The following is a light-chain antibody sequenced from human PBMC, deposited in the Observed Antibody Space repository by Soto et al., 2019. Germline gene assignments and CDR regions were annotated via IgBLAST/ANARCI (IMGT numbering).Light chain of an antibody. CDR3: QSYHSNFQV. CDR1: SGNIASNY. V-gene: IGLV6-57*04. CDR2: EDH. Sequence: NFMLTQPHSVSESPGKTVTISCTRSSGNIASNYVQWYQQRPGRAPITVIYEDHQRPSGVPDRFSGSIDRSSNSASLTISGLKTEDEADYYCQSYHSNFQVFGGGTKLTVL. J-gene: IGLJ2*01.